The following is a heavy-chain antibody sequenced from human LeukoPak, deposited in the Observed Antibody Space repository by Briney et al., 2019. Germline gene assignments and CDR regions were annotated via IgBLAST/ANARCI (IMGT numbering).Heavy chain of an antibody. J-gene: IGHJ4*02. D-gene: IGHD3-22*01. CDR3: ARGTRYDSSGYYSQDLDY. CDR2: ISYDGNNK. CDR1: GFTFSSYG. V-gene: IGHV3-30*03. Sequence: PGRSLRLSCAASGFTFSSYGMHWVRQAPGKGLEWVAAISYDGNNKHYADSLKGRFTISRDNSKNTLYLQMNSLRAEDTAVYYCARGTRYDSSGYYSQDLDYWGQGTLVTVSS.